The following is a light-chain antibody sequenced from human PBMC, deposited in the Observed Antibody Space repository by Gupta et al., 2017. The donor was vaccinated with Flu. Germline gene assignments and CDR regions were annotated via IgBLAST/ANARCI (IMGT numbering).Light chain of an antibody. CDR2: DAS. Sequence: EIVFTQSPATLSLSPGERATLSCRASQSISIYLAWYQQKLGQAPRLLIYDASNRATGIPARFSGSGSGTDFTLTINSLEPEDFAVYYCQQRSDWPRTFGQGTKVEIK. V-gene: IGKV3-11*01. CDR1: QSISIY. J-gene: IGKJ1*01. CDR3: QQRSDWPRT.